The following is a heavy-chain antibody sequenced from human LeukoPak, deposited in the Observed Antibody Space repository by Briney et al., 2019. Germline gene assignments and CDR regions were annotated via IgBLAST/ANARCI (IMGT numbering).Heavy chain of an antibody. CDR3: ATSYYDSSGYYYDDLYNWFDP. CDR2: IYYSGST. J-gene: IGHJ5*02. CDR1: GGSISSSSYY. Sequence: SETLSLTCTVSGGSISSSSYYWGWIRQPPGKGLEWIGSIYYSGSTYYNPSLKSRVTISVDTSKNQFSLKLSSVTAADTAVYYCATSYYDSSGYYYDDLYNWFDPWGQGTLVTVSS. D-gene: IGHD3-22*01. V-gene: IGHV4-39*01.